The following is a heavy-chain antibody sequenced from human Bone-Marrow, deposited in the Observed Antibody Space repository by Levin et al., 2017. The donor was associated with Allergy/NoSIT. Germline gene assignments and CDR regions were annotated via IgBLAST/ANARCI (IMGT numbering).Heavy chain of an antibody. V-gene: IGHV5-51*01. CDR3: ARQGQGYSYAGY. D-gene: IGHD5-18*01. CDR2: IFPSDSDT. CDR1: GYSFSNYW. Sequence: GESLKISCKASGYSFSNYWIGWVRQKPGKGLEWMGIIFPSDSDTRYSPSFQGQVTISADKSTSTAHLQWSSLKASDTAMYYCARQGQGYSYAGYWGQGTLVTVSS. J-gene: IGHJ4*02.